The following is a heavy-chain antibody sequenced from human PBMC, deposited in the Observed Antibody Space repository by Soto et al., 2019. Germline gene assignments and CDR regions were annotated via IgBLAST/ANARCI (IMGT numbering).Heavy chain of an antibody. CDR3: AKDTFGGVTQLFDAFDI. Sequence: GGSLRLSCAASGFTFSSYAMSWVRQAPGKGLEWVSAISGSGGSTYYADSVKGRFTISRDNSKNTLYLQMNSLRAEDTAVYYCAKDTFGGVTQLFDAFDIWGQGTMVTVSS. J-gene: IGHJ3*02. CDR1: GFTFSSYA. V-gene: IGHV3-23*01. CDR2: ISGSGGST. D-gene: IGHD3-16*01.